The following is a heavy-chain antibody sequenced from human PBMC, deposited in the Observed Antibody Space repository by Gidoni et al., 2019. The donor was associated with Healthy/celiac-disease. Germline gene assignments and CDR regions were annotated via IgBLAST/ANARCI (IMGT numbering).Heavy chain of an antibody. D-gene: IGHD3-22*01. CDR2: IDPSDSYT. Sequence: EVQLVQSGAEVKKPGESLRISCKGSGYSFTSYWISWVRQMPGKGLEWMGRIDPSDSYTNYSPSFQGHVTISADKSISTAYLQWSSLKASDTAMYYCARHKYDSSGYEAFDIWGQGTTVTVSS. V-gene: IGHV5-10-1*03. CDR3: ARHKYDSSGYEAFDI. CDR1: GYSFTSYW. J-gene: IGHJ3*02.